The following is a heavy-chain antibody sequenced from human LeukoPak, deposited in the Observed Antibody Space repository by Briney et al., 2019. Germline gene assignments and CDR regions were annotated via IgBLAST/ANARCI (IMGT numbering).Heavy chain of an antibody. CDR2: IIPIFGTA. CDR3: ARCNYYDSSGYPYAFDI. J-gene: IGHJ3*02. Sequence: ASVKVSCKASGGTFSSYAISWVRQAPGQGLEWMGRIIPIFGTANYAQKFQGRVTITTDESTSTAYMELSSLRSEDTAVYYCARCNYYDSSGYPYAFDIWGQGTMVTVSS. CDR1: GGTFSSYA. V-gene: IGHV1-69*05. D-gene: IGHD3-22*01.